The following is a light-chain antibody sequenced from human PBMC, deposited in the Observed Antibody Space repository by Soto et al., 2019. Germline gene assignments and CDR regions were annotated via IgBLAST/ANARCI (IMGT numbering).Light chain of an antibody. Sequence: EIVLTQSPGTLSLSPGERATLSCRASQSVSSSYLAWYQQKPGQAPRLLIYGASSRATGIPDRFSGSGSGTDSTLTISRLEPEDFAVYYCQQYGSSPRTFGPGNKVDIQ. CDR1: QSVSSSY. CDR2: GAS. V-gene: IGKV3-20*01. CDR3: QQYGSSPRT. J-gene: IGKJ3*01.